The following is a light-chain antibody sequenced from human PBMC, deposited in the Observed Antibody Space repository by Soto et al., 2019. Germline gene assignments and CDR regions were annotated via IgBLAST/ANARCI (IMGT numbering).Light chain of an antibody. V-gene: IGLV2-14*01. J-gene: IGLJ2*01. Sequence: QSALTQLASVSGSPGQSITISCTGTSSDIGAYNYVSWYQQHPGKAPKVIIYEVSNRPSGVSYRFSGSKSGSTASLTISGLQAEDEADYYCSSYTTNTKIIFGGGTKLTVL. CDR2: EVS. CDR1: SSDIGAYNY. CDR3: SSYTTNTKII.